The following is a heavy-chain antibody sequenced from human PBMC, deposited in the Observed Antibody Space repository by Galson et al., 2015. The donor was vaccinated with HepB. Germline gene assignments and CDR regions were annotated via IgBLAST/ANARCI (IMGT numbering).Heavy chain of an antibody. Sequence: SVKVSCKASGGSFSSYAISWVRQAPGQGLEWMGTIIPILGTANYAQKFQGRVTVTADKSTSTAYMELSSLRSEDTAVYYCARVVYSPYRLPPDDCMDVWGQGTTVTVSS. J-gene: IGHJ6*02. D-gene: IGHD2-2*01. CDR2: IIPILGTA. V-gene: IGHV1-69*04. CDR1: GGSFSSYA. CDR3: ARVVYSPYRLPPDDCMDV.